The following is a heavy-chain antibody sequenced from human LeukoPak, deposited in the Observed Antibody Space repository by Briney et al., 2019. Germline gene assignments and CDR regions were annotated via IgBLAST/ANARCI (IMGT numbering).Heavy chain of an antibody. CDR3: ARDLGFGESDAFDI. CDR1: GGSISSSNW. CDR2: IYHSGST. D-gene: IGHD3-10*01. V-gene: IGHV4-4*02. J-gene: IGHJ3*02. Sequence: PSVTLSLTCAVSGGSISSSNWWSWVRQPPGKGLERIGEIYHSGSTNYNPSLKSRVTISVDKSKNQFSLKLSSVTAADTAVYYCARDLGFGESDAFDIWGQGTMVTVSS.